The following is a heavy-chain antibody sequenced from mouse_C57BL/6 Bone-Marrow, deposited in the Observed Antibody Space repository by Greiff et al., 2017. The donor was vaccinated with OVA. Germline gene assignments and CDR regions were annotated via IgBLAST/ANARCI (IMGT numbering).Heavy chain of an antibody. CDR1: GYTFTDYY. J-gene: IGHJ3*01. D-gene: IGHD2-4*01. CDR2: INPNNGGT. V-gene: IGHV1-26*01. Sequence: EVQLQQSGPELVKPGASVKISCKASGYTFTDYYMNWVKQSHGKSLEWIGDINPNNGGTSYNQKFKGKATLTVDKSSSTAYMALRSLTSEDSAVYYCARRGIYYDYAFAYWGQGTLVTVSA. CDR3: ARRGIYYDYAFAY.